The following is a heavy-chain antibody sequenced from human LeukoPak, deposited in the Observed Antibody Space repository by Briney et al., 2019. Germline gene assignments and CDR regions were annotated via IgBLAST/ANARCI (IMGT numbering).Heavy chain of an antibody. Sequence: SETLSLTCTVSGGSISSSSYYWGWIRQPAGKGLEWIESIYYSGSTYYNPSLKSRVTISVDTSKNQFSLKLTSVTAADTAVYYCARIPIAVAGSWDSSAYGYFDYWGQGTLVTVSS. D-gene: IGHD6-19*01. CDR1: GGSISSSSYY. J-gene: IGHJ4*02. V-gene: IGHV4-39*01. CDR2: IYYSGST. CDR3: ARIPIAVAGSWDSSAYGYFDY.